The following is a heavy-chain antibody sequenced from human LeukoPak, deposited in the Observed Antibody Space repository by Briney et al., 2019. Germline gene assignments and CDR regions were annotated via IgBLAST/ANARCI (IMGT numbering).Heavy chain of an antibody. D-gene: IGHD3-10*01. Sequence: SETLSLTCAVYGESFSGHYWTWIRQPPGRGLEWIGEINHSGSTTSNPSLNNRVTISVDTSKNQFSLKLTSVTAADTAVYYCARPRYGSGSLDSWGKGTLVTVSS. J-gene: IGHJ4*02. CDR1: GESFSGHY. V-gene: IGHV4-34*01. CDR3: ARPRYGSGSLDS. CDR2: INHSGST.